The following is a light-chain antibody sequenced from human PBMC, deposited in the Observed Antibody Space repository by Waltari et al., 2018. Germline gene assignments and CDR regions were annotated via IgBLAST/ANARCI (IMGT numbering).Light chain of an antibody. CDR3: NSYTSSSTRV. CDR2: DVS. Sequence: QSALSQPASVSGSPGQSITISSTGTNSDVGGYDYVPWYQQHPGKAPTLIIYDVSNRPSGVSNRFSGSKSGNTASLTISGLQAEDEADYYCNSYTSSSTRVFGGGTKLTVL. CDR1: NSDVGGYDY. V-gene: IGLV2-14*03. J-gene: IGLJ2*01.